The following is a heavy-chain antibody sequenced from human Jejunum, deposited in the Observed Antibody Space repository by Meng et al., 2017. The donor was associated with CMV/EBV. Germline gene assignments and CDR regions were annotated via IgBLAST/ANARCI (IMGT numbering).Heavy chain of an antibody. J-gene: IGHJ4*02. CDR3: ARFIPAPQGGDY. CDR1: GYTFTDYY. V-gene: IGHV1-2*02. D-gene: IGHD6-6*01. Sequence: KASGYTFTDYYIHWVRPAPGQGLEWMGWLNPNTGGTVYAPNFQGRVTMTRYTSFSTAYLEMNSLTSDDTAVYYCARFIPAPQGGDYWGQGTLVTVSS. CDR2: LNPNTGGT.